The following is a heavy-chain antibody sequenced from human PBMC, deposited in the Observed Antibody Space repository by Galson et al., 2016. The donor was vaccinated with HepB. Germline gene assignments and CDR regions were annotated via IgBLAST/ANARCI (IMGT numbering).Heavy chain of an antibody. J-gene: IGHJ6*02. CDR1: GYSFRNYW. D-gene: IGHD3-22*01. CDR3: ARSNDTYYYDSRGYYKYAMDV. CDR2: MYPGDSDT. Sequence: QSGAEVTKAGESLTMSCQGSGYSFRNYWIAWVRQMPGKGLEWMGSMYPGDSDTTYSPPFQGQVTISADKSISTAYLQWSSLKASDTAMYYCARSNDTYYYDSRGYYKYAMDVWGQGTTVTVSS. V-gene: IGHV5-51*01.